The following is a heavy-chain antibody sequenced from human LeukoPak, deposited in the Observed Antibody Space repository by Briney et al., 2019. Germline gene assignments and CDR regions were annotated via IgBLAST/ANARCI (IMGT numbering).Heavy chain of an antibody. CDR2: IYYSGST. D-gene: IGHD3-10*01. CDR1: GGSISSYY. J-gene: IGHJ5*02. V-gene: IGHV4-59*12. Sequence: SETLSHTCTVSGGSISSYYWSWIRQPPGKGLEWIGYIYYSGSTNYNPSLKSRVTISVDTSKNQFSLKLMSVTAADTAVYYCARDSGTTGEVKFDPWGQGTLVTVSS. CDR3: ARDSGTTGEVKFDP.